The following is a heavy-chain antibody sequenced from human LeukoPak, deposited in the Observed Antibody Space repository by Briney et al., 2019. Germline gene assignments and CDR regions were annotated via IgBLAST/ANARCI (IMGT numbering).Heavy chain of an antibody. V-gene: IGHV1-2*06. D-gene: IGHD6-19*01. Sequence: GASVKVSCRASGYTFTGYYMFWLRQAPGQGLEWMGRINPNSGGTNYAQKFQGRVTKTRDTSITTAYMELSSLSSDDTAVYYCARDLPSPGISVADDYWGQGTLVTVSS. CDR3: ARDLPSPGISVADDY. CDR2: INPNSGGT. CDR1: GYTFTGYY. J-gene: IGHJ4*02.